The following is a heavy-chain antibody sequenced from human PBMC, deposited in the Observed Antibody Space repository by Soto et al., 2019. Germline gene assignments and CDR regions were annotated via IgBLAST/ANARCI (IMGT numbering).Heavy chain of an antibody. CDR3: ARVVVIPPGAFDI. CDR1: GGTFSSYA. CDR2: IIPIFGTA. D-gene: IGHD3-22*01. Sequence: EASVKVSCKXSGGTFSSYAISWVRQAPGQGLEWMGGIIPIFGTANYAQKFQGRVTITADESTSTAYMELSSLRSEDTAVYYCARVVVIPPGAFDIWGQGTMVTVSS. J-gene: IGHJ3*02. V-gene: IGHV1-69*13.